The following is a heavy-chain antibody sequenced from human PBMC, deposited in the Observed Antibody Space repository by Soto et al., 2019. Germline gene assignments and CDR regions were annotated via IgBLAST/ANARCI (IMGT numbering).Heavy chain of an antibody. D-gene: IGHD3-10*01. CDR3: AHSRNLITEDAQVGDCDS. CDR1: GFSLTTDGLG. CDR2: IYWDDDE. V-gene: IGHV2-5*02. Sequence: QITLKESGPALVKPTQTLTLTCSFSGFSLTTDGLGVCWVLQPQGEALQWLARIYWDDDERYSQSLETRLTITKDPSKHEVVLTMTNMDPVDTATYFCAHSRNLITEDAQVGDCDSWGPGILVTVSS. J-gene: IGHJ4*02.